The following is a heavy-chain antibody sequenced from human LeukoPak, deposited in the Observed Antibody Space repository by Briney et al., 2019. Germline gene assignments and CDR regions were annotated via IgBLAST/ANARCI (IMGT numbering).Heavy chain of an antibody. CDR1: GGSISDYY. D-gene: IGHD6-13*01. J-gene: IGHJ5*02. CDR2: IHYTGNT. Sequence: SETLSLTCTVSGGSISDYYWIWIRQPPGEGLEYIGYIHYTGNTNYNPSLKSRVTISVDTSRNQFFLKLSSVTAADTAVYYCAKDRLGQLVRGHNWFDPWGQGTLVTVSS. V-gene: IGHV4-59*01. CDR3: AKDRLGQLVRGHNWFDP.